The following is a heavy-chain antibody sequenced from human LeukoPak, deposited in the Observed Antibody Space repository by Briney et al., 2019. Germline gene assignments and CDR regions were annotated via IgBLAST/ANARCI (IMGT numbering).Heavy chain of an antibody. J-gene: IGHJ5*02. D-gene: IGHD6-13*01. CDR2: IYYSGST. CDR1: GGSISSSSYY. V-gene: IGHV4-39*07. CDR3: ARDRPTIAAAGPNWFDP. Sequence: SETLSLTCTVSGGSISSSSYYWGWIRQPPGKGLEWIGSIYYSGSTYYNPSLKSRVTISVDTSKNQFSLKLSSVTAADTAVYYCARDRPTIAAAGPNWFDPWGQGTLVTVSS.